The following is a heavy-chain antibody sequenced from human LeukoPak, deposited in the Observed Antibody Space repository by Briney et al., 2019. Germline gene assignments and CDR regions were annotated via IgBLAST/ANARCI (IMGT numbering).Heavy chain of an antibody. Sequence: GASVKVSCKASGYTFTSYDINWVRQATGLGLEWMGWMNPNSGNTGYAQKFQGRVTITRNTSISTAYMELSSLRSEDTAVYYCARAVEYYDFWSGYSRYAFDIWGQGTMVTVSS. V-gene: IGHV1-8*03. CDR2: MNPNSGNT. J-gene: IGHJ3*02. CDR3: ARAVEYYDFWSGYSRYAFDI. D-gene: IGHD3-3*01. CDR1: GYTFTSYD.